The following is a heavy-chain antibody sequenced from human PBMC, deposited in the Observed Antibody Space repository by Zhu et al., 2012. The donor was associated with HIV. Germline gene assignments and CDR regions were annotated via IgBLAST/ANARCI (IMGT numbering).Heavy chain of an antibody. J-gene: IGHJ4*02. D-gene: IGHD2-15*01. CDR3: ARWRVVASRGSFDY. CDR1: GYSISSGYY. Sequence: QVQLQESGPGLVKPSETLSLTCAVSGYSISSGYYWGWIRQPPGKGLEWIGSIYHSGSTYYNPSLKSRVTISVDTSKNQFSLKLSSVTAADTAVYYCARWRVVASRGSFDYWGQGTLVTVSS. CDR2: IYHSGST. V-gene: IGHV4-38-2*01.